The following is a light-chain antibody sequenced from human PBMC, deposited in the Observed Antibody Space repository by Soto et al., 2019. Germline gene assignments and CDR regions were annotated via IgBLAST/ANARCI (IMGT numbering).Light chain of an antibody. CDR3: GTWDSSLSAVV. CDR2: DNN. CDR1: SSNIGNNY. V-gene: IGLV1-51*01. J-gene: IGLJ2*01. Sequence: QSVLTQPPSVSAAPGQKVTISCSGSSSNIGNNYVSWYQQLQGTAPKLLIYDNNKRPSGIPDRFSGSKSGTSATLGITGLQTGDEADYYCGTWDSSLSAVVFGGGTKVTFL.